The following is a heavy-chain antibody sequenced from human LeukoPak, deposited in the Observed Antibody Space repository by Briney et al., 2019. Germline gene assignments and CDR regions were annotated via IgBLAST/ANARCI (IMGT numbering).Heavy chain of an antibody. J-gene: IGHJ4*02. CDR3: AREYYYDSSGYYVSPYYFDY. D-gene: IGHD3-22*01. Sequence: SETLSLTCTVSGGSISSSSYYWGWIRQPPGKGLEWIGSIYYSGSTYYNPSLKSRVTISVDTSKNQFSLKLSSVTAADTAVYYCAREYYYDSSGYYVSPYYFDYWGQGTLVTVSS. CDR2: IYYSGST. V-gene: IGHV4-39*07. CDR1: GGSISSSSYY.